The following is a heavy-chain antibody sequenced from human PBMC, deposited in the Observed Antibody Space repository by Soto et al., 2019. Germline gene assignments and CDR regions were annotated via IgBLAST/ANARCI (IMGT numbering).Heavy chain of an antibody. D-gene: IGHD4-17*01. CDR2: ISWDGRST. CDR1: GFTFNNYG. J-gene: IGHJ4*02. V-gene: IGHV3-43*02. CDR3: GKDGAVSDYTYLDY. Sequence: PGGSLRLSCAASGFTFNNYGMHWVRQAPGKGLEWVSLISWDGRSTYYADSVKGRFTISRDNSKNSLYLQMNSLTTEDTAFYYCGKDGAVSDYTYLDYWGQGALVTVSS.